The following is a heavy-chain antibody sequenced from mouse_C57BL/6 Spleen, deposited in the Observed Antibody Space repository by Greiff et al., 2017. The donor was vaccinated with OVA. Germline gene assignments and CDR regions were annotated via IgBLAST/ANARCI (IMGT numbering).Heavy chain of an antibody. Sequence: VQGVESGPGLVQPSQSLSITCTVSGFSLTSYGVHWVRQSPGKGLEWLGVIWRGGSTDYNAAFMSRLSITKDNSKSQVFFKMNSLQADDTAIYYCAKPDGSSYERYFDVWGTGTTVTVSS. V-gene: IGHV2-5*01. D-gene: IGHD1-1*01. CDR2: IWRGGST. J-gene: IGHJ1*03. CDR1: GFSLTSYG. CDR3: AKPDGSSYERYFDV.